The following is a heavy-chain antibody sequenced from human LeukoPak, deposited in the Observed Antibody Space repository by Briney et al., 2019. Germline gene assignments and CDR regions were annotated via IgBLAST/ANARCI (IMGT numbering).Heavy chain of an antibody. D-gene: IGHD1-7*01. CDR2: IKEDGSEK. V-gene: IGHV3-7*01. CDR3: AREDDWNYEDY. J-gene: IGHJ4*02. Sequence: GGSLRLSCAASGFTFTNYWMSWVRQAPGKGLEWVANIKEDGSEKNYVDSVKGRFTISRDNAKNALYLQMDSLRVEDTAVSYCAREDDWNYEDYWGQGTLVTVSS. CDR1: GFTFTNYW.